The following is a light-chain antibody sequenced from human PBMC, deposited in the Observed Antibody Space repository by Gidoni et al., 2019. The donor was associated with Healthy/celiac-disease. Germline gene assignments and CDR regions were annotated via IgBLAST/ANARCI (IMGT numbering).Light chain of an antibody. V-gene: IGKV1-5*01. J-gene: IGKJ3*01. CDR2: DAS. CDR3: QQYNSYSS. CDR1: QSISSW. Sequence: DIQMTQSPSTLSASVGDRVTITCRASQSISSWLAWYQQKPGKAPKLLIYDASSLESGVPSRFSGSGSGTEFTLTISSLHPDDFATYYCQQYNSYSSFGPGTKVEIK.